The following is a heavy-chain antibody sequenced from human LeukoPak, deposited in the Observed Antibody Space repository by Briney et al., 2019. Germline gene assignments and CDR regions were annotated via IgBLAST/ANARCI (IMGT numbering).Heavy chain of an antibody. CDR3: ARETFITLVRVNWFDP. V-gene: IGHV4-61*02. Sequence: SEALSLTCTVSGGSINSGTYYWGWIRQPAGKGLEWIGRIYTSGRTNYNPSLKSRATISIGTSKNQFSLRLTSVTAADTAVYYCARETFITLVRVNWFDPWGQGTLVTVSS. CDR1: GGSINSGTYY. D-gene: IGHD3-10*01. CDR2: IYTSGRT. J-gene: IGHJ5*02.